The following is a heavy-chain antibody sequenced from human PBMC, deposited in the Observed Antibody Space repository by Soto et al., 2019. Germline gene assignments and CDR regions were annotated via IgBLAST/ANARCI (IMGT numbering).Heavy chain of an antibody. Sequence: PGGSLRLSCEASGFRFSGYGMYWVRQAPGKXLEWIAVISYDGTKKYYADSVKGRFTISRDNSKNTLSLQMNSLRDEDTAMYYCVKDYRLVITTGHEGVFDSWGQGTRVTVSS. CDR3: VKDYRLVITTGHEGVFDS. D-gene: IGHD1-1*01. V-gene: IGHV3-30*18. J-gene: IGHJ4*02. CDR1: GFRFSGYG. CDR2: ISYDGTKK.